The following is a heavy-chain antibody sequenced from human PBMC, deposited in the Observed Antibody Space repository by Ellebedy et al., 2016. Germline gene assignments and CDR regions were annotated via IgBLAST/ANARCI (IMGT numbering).Heavy chain of an antibody. CDR3: ARGGSRMTTVPTGGFDP. CDR2: IYYSGST. D-gene: IGHD4-17*01. J-gene: IGHJ5*02. Sequence: SETLSLTXTVSGGSISSGGYYWGWLRQPPGKGLEWIGSIYYSGSTYYNPSLKSRVTISVDTSKNQFSLKLSSVTAADTAVYYCARGGSRMTTVPTGGFDPWGQGTLVTVSS. V-gene: IGHV4-39*01. CDR1: GGSISSGGYY.